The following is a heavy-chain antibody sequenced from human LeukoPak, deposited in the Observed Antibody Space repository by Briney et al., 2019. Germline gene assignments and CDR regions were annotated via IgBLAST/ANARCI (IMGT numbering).Heavy chain of an antibody. Sequence: ASVKVSCKASGYSFTGYYMHWVRQAPGQGLEWMGWINSNTGGTNYAQKFQGRVTMTRDTSINTAYMELSRLRSDDTAVYYCARVAKWELFDPTPQEGYFDYWSQGALVTVSS. J-gene: IGHJ4*02. V-gene: IGHV1-2*02. CDR1: GYSFTGYY. CDR3: ARVAKWELFDPTPQEGYFDY. CDR2: INSNTGGT. D-gene: IGHD1-26*01.